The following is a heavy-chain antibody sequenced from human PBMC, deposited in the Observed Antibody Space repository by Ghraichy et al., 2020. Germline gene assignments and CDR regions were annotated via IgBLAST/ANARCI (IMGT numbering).Heavy chain of an antibody. Sequence: GGSLRLSCAASRFTFSGYSMHWVRQAPGKGLEWVAVISHDGTSKYYADSVKGRFTISRDNSKNTLYLQMNSLRAEDTAVYYCARDIKSSSWSYYYYAMDVWGQGTTVTVSS. V-gene: IGHV3-30-3*01. J-gene: IGHJ6*02. CDR3: ARDIKSSSWSYYYYAMDV. CDR2: ISHDGTSK. D-gene: IGHD6-13*01. CDR1: RFTFSGYS.